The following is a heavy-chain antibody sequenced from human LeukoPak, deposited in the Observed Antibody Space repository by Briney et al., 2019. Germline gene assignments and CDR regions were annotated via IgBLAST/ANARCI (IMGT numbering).Heavy chain of an antibody. V-gene: IGHV5-51*01. CDR1: GYSFTSYW. Sequence: GESLKISCKGIGYSFTSYWIGWVRQMPGKGLEWMGIIYPGDSDTRYSPSFQGQVTISADKSISTAYLQWSSLKASDTAMYYCARHSHSSSWYNWFDPWGQGTLVTVSS. CDR3: ARHSHSSSWYNWFDP. J-gene: IGHJ5*02. D-gene: IGHD6-13*01. CDR2: IYPGDSDT.